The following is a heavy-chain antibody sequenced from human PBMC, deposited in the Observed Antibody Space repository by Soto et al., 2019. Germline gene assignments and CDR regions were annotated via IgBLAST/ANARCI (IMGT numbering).Heavy chain of an antibody. CDR3: VRDGTKTLRGCFDS. J-gene: IGHJ4*02. CDR2: IYATGTT. CDR1: GASIRGFY. Sequence: SETLSLPCTVSGASIRGFYWSWLRKSAGKGLEWIGRIYATGTTDYNPSLKSRVMMSVDTCKKKFSLKLRSVTAADTAVYYCVRDGTKTLRGCFDSWGKGLSITVSS. D-gene: IGHD1-1*01. V-gene: IGHV4-4*07.